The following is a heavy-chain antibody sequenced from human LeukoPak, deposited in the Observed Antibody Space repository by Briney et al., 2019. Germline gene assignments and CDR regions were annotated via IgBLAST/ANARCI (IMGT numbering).Heavy chain of an antibody. J-gene: IGHJ6*02. D-gene: IGHD4-17*01. V-gene: IGHV1-69*04. CDR2: IIPILGIA. Sequence: SVKVSCKASGGTFSSYAISWVRQAPGQGLEWMGRIIPILGIANYAQKFQGRVTITADESTSTAYMELSSLRSEDTAVYYCARDGATVTTSDDYYYYGMDVWGQGTTVTVSS. CDR3: ARDGATVTTSDDYYYYGMDV. CDR1: GGTFSSYA.